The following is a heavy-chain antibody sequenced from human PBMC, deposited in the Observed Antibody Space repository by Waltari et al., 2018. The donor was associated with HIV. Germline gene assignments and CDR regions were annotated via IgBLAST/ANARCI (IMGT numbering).Heavy chain of an antibody. V-gene: IGHV4-34*01. CDR1: GGSFSGYY. Sequence: QVQLQQWGAGLLKPSETLSLTCAVYGGSFSGYYWSWIRQPPGKGLEWIVEINHSGSTNYNPSLKSRVTISVDTSKNQFSLKLSSVTAADTAVYYCARGPSLTPMVRGVIIKGFDYWGQGTLVTVSS. CDR2: INHSGST. D-gene: IGHD3-10*01. CDR3: ARGPSLTPMVRGVIIKGFDY. J-gene: IGHJ4*02.